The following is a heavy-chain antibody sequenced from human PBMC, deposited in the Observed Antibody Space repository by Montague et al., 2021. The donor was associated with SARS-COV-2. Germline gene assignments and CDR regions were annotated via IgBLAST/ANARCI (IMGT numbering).Heavy chain of an antibody. J-gene: IGHJ4*02. CDR2: IYYNGNT. CDR3: ARSQWLAGERPFDS. D-gene: IGHD6-19*01. V-gene: IGHV4-59*01. Sequence: SETLSPTCIVSGDSIGFYYWNWIRQSPGKGLEWIGYIYYNGNTNHNPSLKSRVTLSVDTSKNHFSLKLNSVTAADTAIYYCARSQWLAGERPFDSWGQGTPVTVSS. CDR1: GDSIGFYY.